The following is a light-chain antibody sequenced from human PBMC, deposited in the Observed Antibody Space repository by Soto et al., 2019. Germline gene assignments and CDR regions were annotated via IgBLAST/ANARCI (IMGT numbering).Light chain of an antibody. V-gene: IGLV2-11*01. CDR2: DVT. Sequence: SVLTQPRSVSGSPGQSVTISCTGTSSDVGSYDFVSWYQQHPGKAPKLMIYDVTKRPSGVPDRFSGSKSGNTASLTISGLQAEDEADYYCCSYAGSYNYVFASGTKVTVL. CDR3: CSYAGSYNYV. CDR1: SSDVGSYDF. J-gene: IGLJ1*01.